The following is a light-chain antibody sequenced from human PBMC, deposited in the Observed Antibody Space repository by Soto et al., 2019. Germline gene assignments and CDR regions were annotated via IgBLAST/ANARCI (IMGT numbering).Light chain of an antibody. J-gene: IGKJ1*01. CDR1: QNVVSSH. V-gene: IGKV3-20*01. Sequence: EIVLTQSPGTLSLSPGERATLSCRASQNVVSSHLAWFQQKPGQAPRLLISGASTRATGIPDRISGSGSGTDFTLTISRPEPEDFAVYYCQQYHGLPGTFGQGTKVEIK. CDR3: QQYHGLPGT. CDR2: GAS.